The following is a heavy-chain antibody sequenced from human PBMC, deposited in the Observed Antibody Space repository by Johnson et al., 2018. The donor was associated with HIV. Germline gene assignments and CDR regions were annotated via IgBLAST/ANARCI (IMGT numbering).Heavy chain of an antibody. CDR2: INWNGGST. CDR3: AKEDEWLRLGSAFDI. J-gene: IGHJ3*02. Sequence: VQLVESGGGVVRPGGSLRLSCAASGFTFDDYGMSWARQAPGEGLEWVSGINWNGGSTGYADSVKGRFTISRDNAKNSLYLQMNSRRAEDTAVYYCAKEDEWLRLGSAFDIWGHGTMVTVSS. D-gene: IGHD5-12*01. CDR1: GFTFDDYG. V-gene: IGHV3-20*04.